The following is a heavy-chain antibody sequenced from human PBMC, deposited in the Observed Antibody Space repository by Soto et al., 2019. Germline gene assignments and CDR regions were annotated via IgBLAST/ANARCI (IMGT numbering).Heavy chain of an antibody. CDR2: INPGGGST. CDR3: VRYSYFFGSDS. Sequence: QVQLVQSGAEVKKPGASVKVSCKASGYTFTNYRIHWVRQAPGQGLEWIGKINPGGGSTSYAQKFQGRVTVTRDTSLSTVYMELSSLRFEDTAVYSCVRYSYFFGSDSWGQGTLVTVYS. V-gene: IGHV1-46*03. J-gene: IGHJ4*02. CDR1: GYTFTNYR. D-gene: IGHD3-3*01.